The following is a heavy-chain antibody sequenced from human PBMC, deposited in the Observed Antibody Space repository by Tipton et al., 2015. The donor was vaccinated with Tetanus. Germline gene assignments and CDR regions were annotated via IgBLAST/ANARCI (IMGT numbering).Heavy chain of an antibody. D-gene: IGHD1-26*01. V-gene: IGHV3-43*01. J-gene: IGHJ5*01. CDR3: VRETNGFDS. Sequence: SLRLSCVASGFTFEVHTMHWVRQAPGKGLEWVAVVTWDGGSTFYADSVQGRFTISRDNSKNSLFLQMSSLRTEDTALYYCVRETNGFDSWGQGTPVTVSS. CDR2: VTWDGGST. CDR1: GFTFEVHT.